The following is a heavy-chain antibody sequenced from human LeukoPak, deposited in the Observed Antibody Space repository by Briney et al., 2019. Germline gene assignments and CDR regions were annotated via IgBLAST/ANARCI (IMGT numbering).Heavy chain of an antibody. CDR3: AKDSYDTSGYYYFES. J-gene: IGHJ4*02. CDR2: ISAGSTSA. CDR1: EFTFSKYA. D-gene: IGHD3-22*01. Sequence: GGSLRPSCAASEFTFSKYAMSWVRQTPGKGLEWVSVISAGSTSAYYADSVKGRFTISRDNSKNTLYLQMYSLRVEDTAVYYCAKDSYDTSGYYYFESWGQGTLVTVSS. V-gene: IGHV3-23*01.